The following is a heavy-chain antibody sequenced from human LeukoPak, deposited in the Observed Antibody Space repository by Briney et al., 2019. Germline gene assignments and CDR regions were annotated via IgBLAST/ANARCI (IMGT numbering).Heavy chain of an antibody. CDR1: GSTFSSSW. V-gene: IGHV3-7*01. J-gene: IGHJ4*02. CDR2: IKEDGSVE. Sequence: GGSLGLSCAASGSTFSSSWMNWVRQAPVKGPEWVANIKEDGSVEQYVDSVKGRFIISRDNAKNSLFLQMNSLRTEDTGVYYCVSGRGYWGQGTLVTVSS. CDR3: VSGRGY. D-gene: IGHD2-15*01.